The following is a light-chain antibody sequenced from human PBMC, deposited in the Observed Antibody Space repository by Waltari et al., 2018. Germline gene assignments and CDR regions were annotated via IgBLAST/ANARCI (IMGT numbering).Light chain of an antibody. CDR2: GES. J-gene: IGKJ4*01. Sequence: EIVLTQSPGTLSVSPGERVTVSCRASQTITGSWLTWYHQKQGQAPRLIIYGESNRAPGIPDMFSGSGSGTDFTLTISRLEPEDSSVYYCQQYDGSVVTFGGGTKVEIK. V-gene: IGKV3-20*01. CDR3: QQYDGSVVT. CDR1: QTITGSW.